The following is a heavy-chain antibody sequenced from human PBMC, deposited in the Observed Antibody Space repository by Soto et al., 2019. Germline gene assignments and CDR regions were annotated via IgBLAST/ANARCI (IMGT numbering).Heavy chain of an antibody. CDR2: SIPLFGIT. Sequence: QVQLVQSGAEVKKPGSSVKVSCKASGGTFSSHGFNWVRQAPGQGLEWIGGSIPLFGITNHTQKFQDRITIPADASTTTSYMELRGLRSDDTAVYYCASDRAYGLFNWGQGTLLTVSS. D-gene: IGHD2-21*01. J-gene: IGHJ4*02. CDR3: ASDRAYGLFN. CDR1: GGTFSSHG. V-gene: IGHV1-69*12.